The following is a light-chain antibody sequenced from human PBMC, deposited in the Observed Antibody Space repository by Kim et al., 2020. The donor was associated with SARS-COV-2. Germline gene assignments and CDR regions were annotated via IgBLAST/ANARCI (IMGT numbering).Light chain of an antibody. J-gene: IGKJ1*01. CDR3: QQLHVYPRS. Sequence: AAVKNRINITCRASQGISSSLAWYQQKPGKAPKLLIYGASTLQSEVPSRFSGSGSGTEFTLTISSLQPEDFATYYCQQLHVYPRSFGQGTKVDIK. V-gene: IGKV1-9*01. CDR2: GAS. CDR1: QGISSS.